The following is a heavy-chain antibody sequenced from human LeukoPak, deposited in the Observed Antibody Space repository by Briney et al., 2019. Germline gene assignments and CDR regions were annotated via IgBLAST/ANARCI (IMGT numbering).Heavy chain of an antibody. CDR3: ARDRKSSSWYGATFDY. Sequence: PGGSLRLSCAASGFTFSSYAMSWVRQAPGKGLEWVSIISDSGGSTYYADSVKGRFTISRDNSKNTLYLQMNSLRAEDTAVYYCARDRKSSSWYGATFDYWGQGTLVTVSS. D-gene: IGHD6-13*01. CDR1: GFTFSSYA. V-gene: IGHV3-23*01. CDR2: ISDSGGST. J-gene: IGHJ4*02.